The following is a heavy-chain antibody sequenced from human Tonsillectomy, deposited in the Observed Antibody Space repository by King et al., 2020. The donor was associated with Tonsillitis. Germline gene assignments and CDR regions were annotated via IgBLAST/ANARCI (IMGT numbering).Heavy chain of an antibody. V-gene: IGHV1-2*02. J-gene: IGHJ4*02. CDR3: ARVGVTGVPGIFDL. CDR2: IKPATGGP. Sequence: VQLVESGAEVKKPGASVRGSCKASGYAFVDYALHWFRRAPCQGFEWRGWIKPATGGPNPAQRFKGRVTMTRDTSISPAYMELSRLRSDDTAVYYCARVGVTGVPGIFDLWGQGTLVTVSS. D-gene: IGHD3-16*01. CDR1: GYAFVDYA.